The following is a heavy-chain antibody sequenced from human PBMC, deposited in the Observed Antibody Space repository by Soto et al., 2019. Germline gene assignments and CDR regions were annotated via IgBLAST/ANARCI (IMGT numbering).Heavy chain of an antibody. J-gene: IGHJ5*02. CDR2: IYYSGST. Sequence: QLQLQESGPGLVKPSETLSLTCTVSGGSISSSSYYWGWIRQPPGKGLEWIGSIYYSGSTYYNPSLKSRVTISVDTSNNQYTLKLSSVTAADTAVYYCARHGGWQQLPNNWFDPWGQGTLVTVSS. CDR1: GGSISSSSYY. D-gene: IGHD6-13*01. V-gene: IGHV4-39*01. CDR3: ARHGGWQQLPNNWFDP.